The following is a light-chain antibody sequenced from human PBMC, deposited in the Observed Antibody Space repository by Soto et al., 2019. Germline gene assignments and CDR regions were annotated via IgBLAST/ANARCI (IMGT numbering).Light chain of an antibody. CDR1: QSVSTSY. CDR2: GAS. V-gene: IGKV3-20*01. CDR3: QQYGSVPLT. J-gene: IGKJ4*01. Sequence: EIVLTQSPGTLSLSPGERATLSCRASQSVSTSYLAWYQQKPGQAPRLLIYGASSRATGIPDRFSVSGSGADFTLTISRLEPEDCAVYYCQQYGSVPLTFGGGTKVEIK.